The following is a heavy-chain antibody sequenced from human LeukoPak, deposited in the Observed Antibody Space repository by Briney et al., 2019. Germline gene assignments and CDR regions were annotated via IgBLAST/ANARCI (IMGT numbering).Heavy chain of an antibody. CDR2: ISVGGGST. J-gene: IGHJ4*02. D-gene: IGHD1-1*01. Sequence: GGSLRLSCAASGFTFSSYVMTWVRQARVIGLEWVSTISVGGGSTYYADSVKGRFTISRDNSKSTLHLQMNSLRVGDTAVYYCVTRGTTGTKYLEHWGQGTLVTVSS. V-gene: IGHV3-23*01. CDR3: VTRGTTGTKYLEH. CDR1: GFTFSSYV.